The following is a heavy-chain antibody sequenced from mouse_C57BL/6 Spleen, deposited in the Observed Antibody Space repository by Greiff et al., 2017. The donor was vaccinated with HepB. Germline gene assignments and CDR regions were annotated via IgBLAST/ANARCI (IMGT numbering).Heavy chain of an antibody. CDR2: IDPEDGDT. D-gene: IGHD1-1*01. CDR1: GFNIKDYY. J-gene: IGHJ4*01. V-gene: IGHV14-1*01. Sequence: VQLQQSGAELVRPGASVKLSCTASGFNIKDYYMHWVKQRPEQGLEWIGRIDPEDGDTEYAPKFQGKATMTADKSSSTAYMELRSLTSEDSAVYFCARARNYGSSPYAMDYWGQGTSVTVSS. CDR3: ARARNYGSSPYAMDY.